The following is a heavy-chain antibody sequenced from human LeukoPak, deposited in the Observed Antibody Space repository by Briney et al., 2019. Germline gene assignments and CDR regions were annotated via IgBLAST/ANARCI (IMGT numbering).Heavy chain of an antibody. CDR1: GGTFSSYA. Sequence: SVKVSCKASGGTFSSYAISWVRQAPGQGLEWMGGIIPIFGTANYAQKFQGRVTITADESTSTAYMELSSLRSEDTAVYYCARGRRPAYSGSYSYWFDPWGQGTLVTVSS. D-gene: IGHD1-26*01. CDR2: IIPIFGTA. CDR3: ARGRRPAYSGSYSYWFDP. V-gene: IGHV1-69*13. J-gene: IGHJ5*02.